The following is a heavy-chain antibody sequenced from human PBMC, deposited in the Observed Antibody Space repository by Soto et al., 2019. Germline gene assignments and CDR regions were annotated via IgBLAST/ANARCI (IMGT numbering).Heavy chain of an antibody. V-gene: IGHV1-69*13. CDR2: IIPIFGTA. CDR1: GGTFSSYA. J-gene: IGHJ6*02. D-gene: IGHD3-3*01. CDR3: ARSLRYYDFWSGPYYYYGMDV. Sequence: SVKVSCKASGGTFSSYAISWVRQAPGQGLEWVGGIIPIFGTANYAQRFQGRVTITADESTSTAYMELSSLRSEDTAVYYCARSLRYYDFWSGPYYYYGMDVWGQGTTVTVSS.